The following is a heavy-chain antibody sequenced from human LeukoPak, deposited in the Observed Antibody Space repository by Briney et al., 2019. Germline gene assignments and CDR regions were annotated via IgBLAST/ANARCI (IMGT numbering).Heavy chain of an antibody. CDR2: ISSSSSYI. D-gene: IGHD2-15*01. CDR1: GFTFSSYS. CDR3: AKRGASCSGGSCYPYFDY. J-gene: IGHJ4*02. Sequence: PGGSLRLSCAASGFTFSSYSMNWVRQAPGKGLEWVSSISSSSSYIYYADSVKGRFTISRDNAKNSLYLQMNSLRAEDTAVYYCAKRGASCSGGSCYPYFDYWGQGTLVTVSS. V-gene: IGHV3-21*01.